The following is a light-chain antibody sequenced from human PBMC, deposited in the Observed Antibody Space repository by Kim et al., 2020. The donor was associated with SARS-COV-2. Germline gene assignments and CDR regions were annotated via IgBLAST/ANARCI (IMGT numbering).Light chain of an antibody. V-gene: IGLV1-47*01. CDR2: RNN. CDR3: AAWDDSLSGVV. J-gene: IGLJ2*01. CDR1: SSNIGSNY. Sequence: GQRATISCSGSSSNIGSNYVYWYQQLPGTAPKLLIYRNNQRPSGVPDRFSGSKSGTSASLAISGLRSEDEADYYCAAWDDSLSGVVFGGGTQLTVL.